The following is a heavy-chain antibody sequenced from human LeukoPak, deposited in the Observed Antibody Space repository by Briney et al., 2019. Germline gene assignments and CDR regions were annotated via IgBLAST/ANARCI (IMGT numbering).Heavy chain of an antibody. Sequence: GAPVKVSCKASGYTFTSYGISWVRQAPGQGLEWMGWISAYNGNTNYAQKLQGRVTMTTDTSTSTAYMELRSLRSDDTAVYYCARDLGDCTNGVCPPNDYWGQGTLVTVSS. CDR1: GYTFTSYG. CDR3: ARDLGDCTNGVCPPNDY. J-gene: IGHJ4*02. CDR2: ISAYNGNT. D-gene: IGHD2-8*01. V-gene: IGHV1-18*01.